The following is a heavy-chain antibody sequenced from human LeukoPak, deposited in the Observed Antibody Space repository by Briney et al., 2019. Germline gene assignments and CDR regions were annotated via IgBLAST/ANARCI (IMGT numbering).Heavy chain of an antibody. D-gene: IGHD3-16*02. V-gene: IGHV4-39*01. J-gene: IGHJ4*02. CDR2: IYYSGST. CDR1: GGSISSSSYY. CDR3: ARQVDDYVWGSYRLDY. Sequence: SETLSLTCTVSGGSISSSSYYWGWIRQPPGEGLEWIGSIYYSGSTYYNPSLKSRATISVDTSKNQFSLKLSSVTAADTAVYYCARQVDDYVWGSYRLDYWGQGTLVTVSS.